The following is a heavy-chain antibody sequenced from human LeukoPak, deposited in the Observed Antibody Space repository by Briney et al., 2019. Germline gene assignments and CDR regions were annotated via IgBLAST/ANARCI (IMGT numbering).Heavy chain of an antibody. J-gene: IGHJ1*01. CDR1: GGSFSDYY. D-gene: IGHD5/OR15-5a*01. V-gene: IGHV4-34*01. CDR3: ASGKSKYFQH. CDR2: INHSGNT. Sequence: SETLSLTCAVYGGSFSDYYWSWIRQPPGKGLEWIGEINHSGNTHYNPSLKSRVTISVDTSKNQVSLKLSSVSAADTAVYYCASGKSKYFQHWGLGTLVTVSS.